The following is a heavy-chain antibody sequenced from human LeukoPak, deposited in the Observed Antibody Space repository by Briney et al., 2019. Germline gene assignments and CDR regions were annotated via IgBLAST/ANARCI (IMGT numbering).Heavy chain of an antibody. V-gene: IGHV1-2*02. CDR2: INPNSGGT. CDR1: GYTCTDYY. Sequence: ASVRVSCKASGYTCTDYYIHWVRLAPGQGLEWMGWINPNSGGTNYAQKFQGRVTMTRDTSISTAYMVLSSLISDDTAIYYCAREPRNYFDYWGQGTLVTVSS. CDR3: AREPRNYFDY. J-gene: IGHJ4*02.